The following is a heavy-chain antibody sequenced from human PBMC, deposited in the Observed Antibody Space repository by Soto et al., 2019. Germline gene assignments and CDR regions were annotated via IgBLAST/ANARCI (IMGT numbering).Heavy chain of an antibody. CDR3: ARSSSGYYDY. CDR1: GGSISSGDYY. Sequence: QVQLQESGPGLVKPSQTLSLTCTVSGGSISSGDYYWTWIRQHPGKGLEWIGFIFYSGSTYYNSSLKRRGSISVDTSKNQFSLKLSSVTAADTAVYYCARSSSGYYDYWGQGTLVTVSS. J-gene: IGHJ4*02. V-gene: IGHV4-31*03. D-gene: IGHD3-22*01. CDR2: IFYSGST.